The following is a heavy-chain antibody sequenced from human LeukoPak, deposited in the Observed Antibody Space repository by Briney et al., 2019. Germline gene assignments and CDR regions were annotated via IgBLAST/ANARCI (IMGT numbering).Heavy chain of an antibody. CDR2: IYYSGST. V-gene: IGHV4-39*07. CDR1: GGSISSSSYY. CDR3: AREAWNPQDYYYYYMDV. D-gene: IGHD1-1*01. J-gene: IGHJ6*03. Sequence: PSETLSLTCTVSGGSISSSSYYWGWIRQPPGKGLEWIGSIYYSGSTYYNPSLKSRVTISVDTSKNQFSLKLSSVTAADTAVYYCAREAWNPQDYYYYYMDVWGTGTTVTVSS.